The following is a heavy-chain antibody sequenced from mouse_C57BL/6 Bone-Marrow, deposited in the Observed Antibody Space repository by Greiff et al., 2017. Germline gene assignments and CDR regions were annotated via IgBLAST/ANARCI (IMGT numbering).Heavy chain of an antibody. J-gene: IGHJ3*01. D-gene: IGHD2-1*01. CDR3: AGALYYGNSAWFAY. V-gene: IGHV7-3*01. CDR1: GFTFTDYY. CDR2: IRNKANGYTT. Sequence: EVQLMESGGGLVQPGGSLSLSCAASGFTFTDYYMSWVRQPPGKALEWLGFIRNKANGYTTEYSASVKGRFTISRDNSQSILYLQMNALRAEDSATSYCAGALYYGNSAWFAYWGQGTLVTVSA.